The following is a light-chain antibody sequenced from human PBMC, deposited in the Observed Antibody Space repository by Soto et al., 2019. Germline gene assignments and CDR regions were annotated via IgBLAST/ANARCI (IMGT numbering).Light chain of an antibody. CDR2: GAS. Sequence: EIVLTQSPGALSVAPGETLSLSCRASEAINNNFVAWYQQRPGQVPRLLMYGASIRVSGVPDRISGRRSGTGFILNIARVEPEDAAVCFCQQYHLSPLTFGGGTQV. CDR3: QQYHLSPLT. CDR1: EAINNNF. V-gene: IGKV3-20*01. J-gene: IGKJ4*01.